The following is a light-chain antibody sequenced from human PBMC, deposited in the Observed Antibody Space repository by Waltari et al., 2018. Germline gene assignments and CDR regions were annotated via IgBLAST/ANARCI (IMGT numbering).Light chain of an antibody. CDR1: NSDVGAYQY. V-gene: IGLV2-14*03. CDR3: SSYTTSATWV. CDR2: DVS. Sequence: QSALTQPVSVSGSPGQSITISCTGTNSDVGAYQYVSWYQQNPGKAPKLIIFDVSRRPSGVSYRFSGSNSGSTASLTISGLQAGDEADYYCSSYTTSATWVFGGGTRVAVL. J-gene: IGLJ3*02.